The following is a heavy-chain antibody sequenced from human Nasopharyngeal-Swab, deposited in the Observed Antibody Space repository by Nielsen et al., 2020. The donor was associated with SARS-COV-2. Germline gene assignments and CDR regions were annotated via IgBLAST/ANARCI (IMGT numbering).Heavy chain of an antibody. CDR1: GYTFTGYY. CDR2: INPNSGGT. D-gene: IGHD6-13*01. J-gene: IGHJ6*03. Sequence: ASVKVSCKASGYTFTGYYMHWVRQAPGQGLEWMGRINPNSGGTNYAQKFQGRVTMTRDTSISTAYMELSRLRSDDTAVYYCARGSLSYAAAAGTLSIYYYYYYYMDVWGKGTTVTVSS. V-gene: IGHV1-2*06. CDR3: ARGSLSYAAAAGTLSIYYYYYYYMDV.